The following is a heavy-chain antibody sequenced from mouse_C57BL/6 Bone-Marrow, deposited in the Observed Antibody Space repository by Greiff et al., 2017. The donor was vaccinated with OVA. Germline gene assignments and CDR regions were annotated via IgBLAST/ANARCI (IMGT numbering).Heavy chain of an antibody. V-gene: IGHV1-18*01. CDR2: INPNNGGT. J-gene: IGHJ1*03. D-gene: IGHD4-1*01. Sequence: EVQLQQSGPELVKPGASVKIPCKASGYTFTDYNMDWVKQSHGKSLEWIGDINPNNGGTIYNQKFKGKATLTVDKSSSTAYMELRSLTSEDTAVYYCARSGTGTRDWYFDVWGTGTTVTVSS. CDR1: GYTFTDYN. CDR3: ARSGTGTRDWYFDV.